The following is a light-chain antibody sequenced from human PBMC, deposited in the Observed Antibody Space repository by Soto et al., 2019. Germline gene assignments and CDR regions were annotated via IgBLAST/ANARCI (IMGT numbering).Light chain of an antibody. J-gene: IGKJ4*01. CDR2: DAS. V-gene: IGKV3-11*01. CDR1: QTISSY. CDR3: QQRSALPLT. Sequence: EIVVTQSPATLSLSPGERATLSCRASQTISSYLAWYQQKPGQTPRLLIYDASNRATGIPARFSGSGSGTDFTLTISSQEPEDFAVYYCQQRSALPLTFGGGTKVEIK.